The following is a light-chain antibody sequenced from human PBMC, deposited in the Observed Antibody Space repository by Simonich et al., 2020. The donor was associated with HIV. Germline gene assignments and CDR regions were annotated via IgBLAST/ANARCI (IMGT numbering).Light chain of an antibody. CDR2: KAS. CDR1: QSISIW. V-gene: IGKV1-5*03. CDR3: QQYHSYSQT. J-gene: IGKJ2*01. Sequence: DIQMTQSPSTLSASVGDRVTITCRASQSISIWLAWYQQKPGKAPKLLISKASSLESGVPSRFSGSGSGTDFTLTISSLQPDDFATYYCQQYHSYSQTFGQGTKLEFK.